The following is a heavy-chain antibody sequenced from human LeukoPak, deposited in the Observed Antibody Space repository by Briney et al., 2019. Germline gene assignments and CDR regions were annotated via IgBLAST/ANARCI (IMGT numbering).Heavy chain of an antibody. CDR3: ATIATEEGDFDY. D-gene: IGHD6-13*01. CDR1: GGSISSSNW. CDR2: IYHSGST. V-gene: IGHV4-4*02. Sequence: SETLSLTCAVSGGSISSSNWWSWVRQPPGKGLEWIGEIYHSGSTNYNPSLKSRVTISVDKSKNQFSLKLSSVTAADAAVYYCATIATEEGDFDYWGQGTLVTVSS. J-gene: IGHJ4*02.